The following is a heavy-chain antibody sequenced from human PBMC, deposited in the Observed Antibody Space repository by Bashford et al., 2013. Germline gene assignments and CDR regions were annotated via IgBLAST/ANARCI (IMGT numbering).Heavy chain of an antibody. V-gene: IGHV4-59*01. D-gene: IGHD5-12*01. CDR1: GDSSSGYY. J-gene: IGHJ5*02. CDR3: ARRGGRYSKSNWFRP. Sequence: SETLSLTCSVSGDSSSGYYWTWIRQPPGKGLEWIGYIYDRGSTNYNPSLKSRVTISIDTSKSQFSLNLSSVTAADTAIYYCARRGGRYSKSNWFRPVGPGTLVTVSS. CDR2: IYDRGST.